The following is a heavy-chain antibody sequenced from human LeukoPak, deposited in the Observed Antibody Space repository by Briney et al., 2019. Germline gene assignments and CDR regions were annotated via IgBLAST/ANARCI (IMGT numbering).Heavy chain of an antibody. D-gene: IGHD1-1*01. V-gene: IGHV4-59*01. CDR1: GGSISSYY. CDR2: IYYSGST. J-gene: IGHJ3*02. Sequence: PSETLSLTCTVSGGSISSYYWSWIRQPPGKGLEWIGYIYYSGSTNYNPSLKSRVTISVDTSKNQFSLKLSSVTAADTAVYYCARARDKYNWNDAGAFDIWGQGTMVTVSS. CDR3: ARARDKYNWNDAGAFDI.